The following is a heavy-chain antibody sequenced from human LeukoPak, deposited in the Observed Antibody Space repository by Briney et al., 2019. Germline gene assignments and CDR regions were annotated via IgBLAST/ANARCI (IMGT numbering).Heavy chain of an antibody. J-gene: IGHJ4*02. CDR2: ISSSGSTI. CDR1: GFTFSSYE. CDR3: ARDCSSTSCQLIFDY. Sequence: PGGSLRLSCAASGFTFSSYEMNWVRQAPGKGLEWVSYISSSGSTIYYADSVKGRFTISRDNAKNSLYLQMNSLRAEDTAVYYCARDCSSTSCQLIFDYWGQGTLVTVSS. V-gene: IGHV3-48*03. D-gene: IGHD2-2*01.